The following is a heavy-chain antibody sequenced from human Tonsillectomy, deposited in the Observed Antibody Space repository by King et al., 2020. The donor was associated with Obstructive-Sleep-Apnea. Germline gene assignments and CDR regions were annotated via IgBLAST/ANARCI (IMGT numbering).Heavy chain of an antibody. Sequence: QLQESGPGLVKPSETLSLTCTVSGYSISSGYYWGWIRQPPGKGLEWIGSLSHGGCTYYNPSLKSRVTISVDTSKNQFSLKLSSVTAADTAVYYCAREGYCSGGTCYSAYWGQGTLVTVSS. J-gene: IGHJ4*02. CDR2: LSHGGCT. V-gene: IGHV4-38-2*02. CDR1: GYSISSGYY. CDR3: AREGYCSGGTCYSAY. D-gene: IGHD2-15*01.